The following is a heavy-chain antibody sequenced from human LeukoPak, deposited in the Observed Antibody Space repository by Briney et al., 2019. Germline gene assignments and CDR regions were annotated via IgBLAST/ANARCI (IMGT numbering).Heavy chain of an antibody. CDR1: GGTFSSYA. V-gene: IGHV1-69*04. J-gene: IGHJ4*02. CDR3: AREGGYSSSWYSVFDY. D-gene: IGHD6-13*01. CDR2: IIPILGIA. Sequence: SVKVSCKASGGTFSSYAISWVRQAPGQGLEWIGRIIPILGIANYAQKFQGRVTITADKSTSTAYMELSSLRSEDTAVYYCAREGGYSSSWYSVFDYWGQGTLVTVSS.